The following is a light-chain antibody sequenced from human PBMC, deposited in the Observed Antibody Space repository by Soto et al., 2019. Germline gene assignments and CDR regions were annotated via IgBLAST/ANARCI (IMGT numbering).Light chain of an antibody. Sequence: QLTXXPPTLPASXGSXVXXXCRASPNINFELAWYQHKPWKAPNVLIYKVYTLETGVPSIFSGGGYGKEFTLTIRRLPPDHFETYSCQPYKSYSACRFGHGTRVE. CDR3: QPYKSYSACR. CDR1: PNINFE. J-gene: IGKJ1*01. V-gene: IGKV1-5*03. CDR2: KVY.